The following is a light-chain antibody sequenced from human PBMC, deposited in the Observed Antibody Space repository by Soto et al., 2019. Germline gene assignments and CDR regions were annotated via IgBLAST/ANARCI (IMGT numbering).Light chain of an antibody. CDR3: QQRANWPGT. CDR1: QSVYNY. CDR2: DAS. V-gene: IGKV3-11*01. Sequence: EIVLTQSPGTLSLSPGERATLSCRASQSVYNYLAWYQQKPGQAPRLLSYDASDRATGLPARFSGSGSGTDFTLTIRSLEPEDSAIYYCQQRANWPGTFGQGTKVDIK. J-gene: IGKJ1*01.